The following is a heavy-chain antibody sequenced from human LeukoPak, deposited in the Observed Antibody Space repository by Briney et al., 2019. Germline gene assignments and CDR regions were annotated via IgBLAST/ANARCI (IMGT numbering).Heavy chain of an antibody. Sequence: ASVKVSCKASGGTFSSYPISWVRQAPGQGLEWMGRIIPFLDTTNYEHKFQGRVKITADKSTSTAYLELSSLRSEDTAIYYCARASELVEWFVELLWIWGQGTTVTVSS. CDR3: ARASELVEWFVELLWI. D-gene: IGHD3-10*01. V-gene: IGHV1-69*08. CDR2: IIPFLDTT. J-gene: IGHJ6*02. CDR1: GGTFSSYP.